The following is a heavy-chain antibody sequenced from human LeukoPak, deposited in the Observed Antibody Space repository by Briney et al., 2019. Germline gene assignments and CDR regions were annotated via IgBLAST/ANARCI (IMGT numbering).Heavy chain of an antibody. V-gene: IGHV3-23*01. CDR2: FSGSGGST. Sequence: GGSLRLSCTGSGFTFGDYAMTWVRQAPGKGLQWVSAFSGSGGSTYYADSVKGRFTISRDNSRNTLYLQMNSLRAEDTAVYYCARSGLSRFGFWGQGTLVTVSS. J-gene: IGHJ4*02. CDR3: ARSGLSRFGF. CDR1: GFTFGDYA. D-gene: IGHD2/OR15-2a*01.